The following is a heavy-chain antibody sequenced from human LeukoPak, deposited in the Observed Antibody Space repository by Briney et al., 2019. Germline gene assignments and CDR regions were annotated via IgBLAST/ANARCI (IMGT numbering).Heavy chain of an antibody. CDR3: ARVFSSGLYLFYMDV. V-gene: IGHV3-74*01. CDR1: GFTVSSNY. Sequence: GGSLRLSCAASGFTVSSNYMTWVRQAPGKGVVWVSRIDHDGINTYYADSVKGRFTISRDNAKNSLYLQMNSLRAEDTAVYYCARVFSSGLYLFYMDVWGKGTTVTVSS. CDR2: IDHDGINT. D-gene: IGHD6-19*01. J-gene: IGHJ6*03.